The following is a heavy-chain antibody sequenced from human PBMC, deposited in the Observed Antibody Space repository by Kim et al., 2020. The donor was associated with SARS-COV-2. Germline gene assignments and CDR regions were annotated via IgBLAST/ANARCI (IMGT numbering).Heavy chain of an antibody. J-gene: IGHJ4*02. CDR1: GGSISNYF. V-gene: IGHV4-59*08. D-gene: IGHD2-21*01. Sequence: SQTLSLTCTVSGGSISNYFWSWIRQPPGKGLEWIGYAHYTGNTNYNPSLKSRVTISIDTSKNQFSLKLSSVTAADTAVYYCARHNSGVTFPLVYWGQGTL. CDR3: ARHNSGVTFPLVY. CDR2: AHYTGNT.